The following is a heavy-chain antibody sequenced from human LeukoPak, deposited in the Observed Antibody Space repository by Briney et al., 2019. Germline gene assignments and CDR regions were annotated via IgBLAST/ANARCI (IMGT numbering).Heavy chain of an antibody. Sequence: MASETLSLTCTVSGGSVNSGPYFWNWIRQPAGKGLEWIGRIYTSGSTNYNPSLNSRVTMSLDTANNQFSLKLTSVTAADTAVYYCARRRSGDSLMDVWGKGTTVTISS. CDR3: ARRRSGDSLMDV. J-gene: IGHJ6*04. CDR1: GGSVNSGPYF. D-gene: IGHD3-10*01. V-gene: IGHV4-61*02. CDR2: IYTSGST.